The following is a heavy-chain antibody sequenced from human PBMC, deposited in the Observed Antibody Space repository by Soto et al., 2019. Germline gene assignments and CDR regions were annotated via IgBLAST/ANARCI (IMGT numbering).Heavy chain of an antibody. D-gene: IGHD6-19*01. J-gene: IGHJ4*02. Sequence: GGSLRLSCAASGFTFSYYYMSWIRQAPGKGLEWVSYISSSGSTIYYADSVKGRFTISRDNAKNSLYLQMNSLRAEDTAVYYCARGDEQWPLYFDYWGQGPLVTVSS. CDR2: ISSSGSTI. CDR3: ARGDEQWPLYFDY. CDR1: GFTFSYYY. V-gene: IGHV3-11*01.